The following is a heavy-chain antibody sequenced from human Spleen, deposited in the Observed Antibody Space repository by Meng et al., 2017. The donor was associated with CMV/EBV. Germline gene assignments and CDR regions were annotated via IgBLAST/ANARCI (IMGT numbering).Heavy chain of an antibody. Sequence: SVKVSCKASGGSFSSYLFTWVRQAPGQGLEWVGGIIPIVGVPNYAQKFQGRVTISADRSTSTFYMELTSLRSEDTAMYYCARAKSVQDPILLEMATTKQALGVFDFWGQGTRVTVSS. CDR1: GGSFSSYL. J-gene: IGHJ3*01. CDR2: IIPIVGVP. D-gene: IGHD5-24*01. CDR3: ARAKSVQDPILLEMATTKQALGVFDF. V-gene: IGHV1-69*10.